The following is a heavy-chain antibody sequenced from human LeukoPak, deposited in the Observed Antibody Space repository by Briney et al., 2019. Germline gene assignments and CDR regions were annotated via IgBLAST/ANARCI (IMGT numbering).Heavy chain of an antibody. D-gene: IGHD3-9*01. Sequence: GGSLRLSCAASGFTFSSYGMHWVRQAPGKGLEWVAVISYDGSNKYYADSVKGRFTISRDNAKNSLYLQMNSLRAEDTAVYYCARSFTYYDILTGYYREDAFDIWGQGTMVTVSS. CDR3: ARSFTYYDILTGYYREDAFDI. CDR1: GFTFSSYG. CDR2: ISYDGSNK. J-gene: IGHJ3*02. V-gene: IGHV3-30*03.